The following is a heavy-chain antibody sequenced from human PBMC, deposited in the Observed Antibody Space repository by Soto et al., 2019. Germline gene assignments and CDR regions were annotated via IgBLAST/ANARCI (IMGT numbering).Heavy chain of an antibody. J-gene: IGHJ3*01. CDR3: ARENFGVVIHDAFDL. CDR1: GGSVSSGGYY. Sequence: QVQLQESGPGLVKTSQTLSLTCTVSGGSVSSGGYYWNWIRQHPGKGLEWLGYIFDIETAYYNPSLKSRLTISMDTSKNQFPLKVTSVTPADTAVYYCARENFGVVIHDAFDLWGQGTMVTVSS. V-gene: IGHV4-31*03. CDR2: IFDIETA. D-gene: IGHD3-3*01.